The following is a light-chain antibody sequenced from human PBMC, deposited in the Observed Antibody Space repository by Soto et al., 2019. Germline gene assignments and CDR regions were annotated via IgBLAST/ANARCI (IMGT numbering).Light chain of an antibody. Sequence: QMTHSTSPLSGSLGDRVTLPCGASQTISSWLAWYQQKPGKAPKLLIYDAYNLKTGVPSRFSGSGSGTDVSLTISSLQTEDIGTYYCQQYENLPITFGQGTRLEIK. CDR2: DAY. CDR3: QQYENLPIT. J-gene: IGKJ5*01. CDR1: QTISSW. V-gene: IGKV1-33*01.